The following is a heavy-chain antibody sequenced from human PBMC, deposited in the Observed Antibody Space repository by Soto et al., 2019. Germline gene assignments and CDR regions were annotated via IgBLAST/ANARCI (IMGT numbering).Heavy chain of an antibody. Sequence: QITLRESGPTLMKPTQTLTLTCTFSGFSLSTSGVGVGWIRQPPGKALEWLAVVYWDDTKHYSPSLKSRLTITKDTSKNQVVLTMTNMDPVDTATYFCARKGYGDYPLDYWGQGTLVTVSS. V-gene: IGHV2-5*02. CDR3: ARKGYGDYPLDY. CDR1: GFSLSTSGVG. J-gene: IGHJ4*02. D-gene: IGHD4-17*01. CDR2: VYWDDTK.